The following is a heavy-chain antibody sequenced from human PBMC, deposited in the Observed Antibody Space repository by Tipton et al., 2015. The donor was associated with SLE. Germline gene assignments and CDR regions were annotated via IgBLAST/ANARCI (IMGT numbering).Heavy chain of an antibody. CDR3: ASPVAAAGKDDPFQH. CDR1: GYSISSGYY. CDR2: IYHSGSI. V-gene: IGHV4-38-2*01. D-gene: IGHD6-13*01. J-gene: IGHJ1*01. Sequence: QLVQSGPEVKPSETLSLTCSVSGYSISSGYYWGWIRQPPGKGLEWIGNIYHSGSIYQNPSLKGRVTISVDTSKNQFSLHLSSVTAADTAVYYCASPVAAAGKDDPFQHWGQGTLVTVSS.